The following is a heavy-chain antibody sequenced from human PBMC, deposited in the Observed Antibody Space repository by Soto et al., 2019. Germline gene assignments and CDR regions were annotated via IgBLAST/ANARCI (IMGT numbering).Heavy chain of an antibody. CDR2: INPILGIA. V-gene: IGHV1-69*02. Sequence: GASVKVSCKASGGTFSSYTISWVRLASGQGLEWMGRINPILGIANYAQKFQGRVTITADKSTSTAYMELSSLRSEDTAVYYCARTVKQWLSNFDIWGQGTMVTVSS. D-gene: IGHD6-19*01. CDR1: GGTFSSYT. CDR3: ARTVKQWLSNFDI. J-gene: IGHJ3*02.